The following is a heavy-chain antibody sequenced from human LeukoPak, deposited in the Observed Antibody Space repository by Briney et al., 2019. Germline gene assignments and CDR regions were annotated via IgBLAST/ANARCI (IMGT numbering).Heavy chain of an antibody. V-gene: IGHV4-4*07. CDR3: ARGAGPFDY. CDR2: MYPSGSP. Sequence: SETLSPPRTVSGGPINNDLLRWIRQSARQGLEWIGRMYPSGSPNYKHSLKSRVTMSVDTSKNQFSLKVRSVTAADTAVYYCARGAGPFDYWGQGILVTVSS. D-gene: IGHD6-19*01. J-gene: IGHJ4*02. CDR1: GGPINNDL.